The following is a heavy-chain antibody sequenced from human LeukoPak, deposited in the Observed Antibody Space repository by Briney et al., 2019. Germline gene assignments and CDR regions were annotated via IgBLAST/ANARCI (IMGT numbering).Heavy chain of an antibody. Sequence: PGGSLRLSCAASGFTVSSNYMSWVRQAPGKGLEWVAVISYDGSNKYYADSVKGRFTISRDNSKNTLYLQMNSLRAEDTAVYYCAREGDGYLKRALDIWGQGTMVTVSS. CDR1: GFTVSSNY. J-gene: IGHJ3*02. D-gene: IGHD5-24*01. CDR3: AREGDGYLKRALDI. V-gene: IGHV3-30-3*01. CDR2: ISYDGSNK.